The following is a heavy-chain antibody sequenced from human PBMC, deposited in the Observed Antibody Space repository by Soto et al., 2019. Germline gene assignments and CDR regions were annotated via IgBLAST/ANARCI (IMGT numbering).Heavy chain of an antibody. CDR2: ISGSGGST. J-gene: IGHJ4*02. D-gene: IGHD3-22*01. CDR1: GFTFSSYA. CDR3: AKDRVRYSYDSSGYDFDY. V-gene: IGHV3-23*01. Sequence: PGWSLSLTCAAAGFTFSSYAISWVRQAPGKGLEWVSAISGSGGSTYYADSVKGRFTISRDNSKNTLYLQMNSLRAEDTAVYYCAKDRVRYSYDSSGYDFDYWGQGTLVTGSS.